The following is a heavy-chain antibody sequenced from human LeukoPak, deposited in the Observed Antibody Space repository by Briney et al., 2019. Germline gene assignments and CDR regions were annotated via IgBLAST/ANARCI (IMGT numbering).Heavy chain of an antibody. V-gene: IGHV3-21*04. J-gene: IGHJ4*02. CDR1: GFTFSSYS. Sequence: GGSLRLSCAASGFTFSSYSMNWVRQAPGKGLEWVSSISSSSSYIYYADSVKGRFTISRDNAKNSLYLQMNSLRAEDTAVYYCANVPWDYYGSGSLNYFDYWGQGTLVTVSS. CDR3: ANVPWDYYGSGSLNYFDY. CDR2: ISSSSSYI. D-gene: IGHD3-10*01.